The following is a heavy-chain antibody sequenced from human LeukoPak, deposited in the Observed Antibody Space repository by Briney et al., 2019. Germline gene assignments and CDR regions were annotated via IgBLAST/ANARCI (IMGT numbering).Heavy chain of an antibody. CDR3: AKGAYSYGSGYYFDY. D-gene: IGHD5-18*01. J-gene: IGHJ4*02. CDR2: ISGSGGST. V-gene: IGHV3-23*01. CDR1: GFTFSTYD. Sequence: PGGTLRLSCAASGFTFSTYDMNWVRQAPGKGLEWVSVISGSGGSTYYADSVKGRFTISRDNSKNTLYLQMNSLRAEDTAVYYCAKGAYSYGSGYYFDYWGQGTLVTVSS.